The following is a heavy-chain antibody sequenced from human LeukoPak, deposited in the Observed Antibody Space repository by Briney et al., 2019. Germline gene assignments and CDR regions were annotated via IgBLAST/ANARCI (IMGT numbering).Heavy chain of an antibody. CDR3: ARSHSSSLRAPFGY. V-gene: IGHV1-18*04. Sequence: ASVKVSCQASGYTFSNYGIIWVRQASGKGLEWMGWINPYNGNTNFAQKVQGRVTMTTDTTTRTVYMELRNLRYDDTAVYYCARSHSSSLRAPFGYWGQGTLVTVSS. CDR1: GYTFSNYG. CDR2: INPYNGNT. J-gene: IGHJ4*02. D-gene: IGHD6-6*01.